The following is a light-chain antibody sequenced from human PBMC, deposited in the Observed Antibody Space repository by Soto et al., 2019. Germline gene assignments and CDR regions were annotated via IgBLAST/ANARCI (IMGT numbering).Light chain of an antibody. CDR1: KGVSSY. J-gene: IGKJ5*01. Sequence: MVLKQSPNNISLSPGARATIFCRACKGVSSYLVWYQQKPGQAPRLLIYDASKRATGIPARFSGSGSGTDFTLTISSLEPEDFAVYYCQQRSDWSITFGQGTRLEIK. CDR3: QQRSDWSIT. V-gene: IGKV3-11*01. CDR2: DAS.